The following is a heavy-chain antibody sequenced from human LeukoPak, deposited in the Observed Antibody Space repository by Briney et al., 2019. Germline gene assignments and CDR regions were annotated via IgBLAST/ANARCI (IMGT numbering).Heavy chain of an antibody. CDR1: GFTFSSHS. CDR2: ISSSRSYI. CDR3: ARDRLLFRDYYGMDV. Sequence: AGGSLRLSCAASGFTFSSHSMSWVRQAPGKRLEWVSFISSSRSYIYYPDSVKGRFTISRDNAKSSLYLQMNSLRAEDTAVYYCARDRLLFRDYYGMDVWGQGTTVTVSS. D-gene: IGHD2-21*01. J-gene: IGHJ6*02. V-gene: IGHV3-21*01.